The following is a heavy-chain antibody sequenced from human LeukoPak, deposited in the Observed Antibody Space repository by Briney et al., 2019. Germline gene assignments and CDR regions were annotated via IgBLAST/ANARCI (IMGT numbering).Heavy chain of an antibody. CDR2: IYYRGYT. J-gene: IGHJ4*02. D-gene: IGHD3-16*01. CDR1: GGSISSYY. CDR3: ARGGKRRLDY. Sequence: SETLSLTCTVSGGSISSYYWSWIRQPAGKGLEWIGYIYYRGYTNYNPSLKSRVTISLDASKNQFSLKLSFVTAADTAVYYCARGGKRRLDYWGQGTLVTVSS. V-gene: IGHV4-59*01.